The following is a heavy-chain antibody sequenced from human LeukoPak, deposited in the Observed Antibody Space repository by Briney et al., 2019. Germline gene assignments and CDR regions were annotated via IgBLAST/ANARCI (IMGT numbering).Heavy chain of an antibody. Sequence: GGSLRLSCAASGFTFTSYGMHWVRQTPGKGLERVAFIRYDGSNQYYADSVMGRFTISRDNSKNTLYLQMNSLRAEDTTVYYCAKDSLTGSGPYYFNYWGQGTLVTVSS. CDR2: IRYDGSNQ. CDR3: AKDSLTGSGPYYFNY. V-gene: IGHV3-30*02. CDR1: GFTFTSYG. D-gene: IGHD3-9*01. J-gene: IGHJ4*02.